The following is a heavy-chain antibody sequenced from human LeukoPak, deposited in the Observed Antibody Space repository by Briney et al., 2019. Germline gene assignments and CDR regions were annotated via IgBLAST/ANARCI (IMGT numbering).Heavy chain of an antibody. D-gene: IGHD2-2*01. CDR3: ARMSSYCDY. V-gene: IGHV3-7*01. CDR1: GFTFSSHH. Sequence: AGGSLRLSCVASGFTFSSHHMNWVRQTPGKGLESVATIKTDGSEKYYVDSVKGRFTISRDNAKSSLYLQMNSLRAEDTGVYFCARMSSYCDYGGQGTLVTVSS. CDR2: IKTDGSEK. J-gene: IGHJ4*02.